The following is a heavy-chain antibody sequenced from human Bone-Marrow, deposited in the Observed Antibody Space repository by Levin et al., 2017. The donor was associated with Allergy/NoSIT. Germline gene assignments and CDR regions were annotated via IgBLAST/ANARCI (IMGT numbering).Heavy chain of an antibody. CDR1: GFTFSSYA. J-gene: IGHJ4*02. Sequence: PGGSLRLSCAASGFTFSSYAIHWVRQAPGKGLEWVAVISYDGTKQFYADSVKGRFTISRDNSKNTLSLQVNSLRAEDTGVYYCAKDGGRPLLWLGESIEYWGQGTLVTVSS. V-gene: IGHV3-30*18. D-gene: IGHD3-10*01. CDR2: ISYDGTKQ. CDR3: AKDGGRPLLWLGESIEY.